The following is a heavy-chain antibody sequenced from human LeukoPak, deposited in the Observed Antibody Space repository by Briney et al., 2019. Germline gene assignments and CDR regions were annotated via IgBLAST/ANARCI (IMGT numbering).Heavy chain of an antibody. D-gene: IGHD4-17*01. CDR3: AKGGSTSRVTTSRFVFGYYYYMDV. CDR1: GFTFSSHA. V-gene: IGHV3-23*01. J-gene: IGHJ6*03. CDR2: LSGSGGST. Sequence: GGSLRLSCAASGFTFSSHAMSWVRQAPGKGLEWGSSLSGSGGSTYHADSVKGRFSISRDNSKNTLYLQLNSLRAEDTAVYYCAKGGSTSRVTTSRFVFGYYYYMDVWGKGTPVTVSS.